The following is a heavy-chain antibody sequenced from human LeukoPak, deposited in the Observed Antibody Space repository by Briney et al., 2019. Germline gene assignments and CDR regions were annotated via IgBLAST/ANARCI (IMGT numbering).Heavy chain of an antibody. CDR3: AKQDYDILTASDY. Sequence: PGGSLRLSCAASGFTFSSYSMNWVRQAPGKGLEWVSGISSSGGTTYYADSVKGRFTISRDNPKNTVYLQMNSLRAEDTAVYHCAKQDYDILTASDYWGQGTLVTVSS. V-gene: IGHV3-23*01. CDR1: GFTFSSYS. CDR2: ISSSGGTT. J-gene: IGHJ4*02. D-gene: IGHD3-9*01.